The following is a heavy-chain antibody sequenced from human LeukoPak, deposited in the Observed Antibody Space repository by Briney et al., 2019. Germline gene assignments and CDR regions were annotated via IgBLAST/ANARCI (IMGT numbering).Heavy chain of an antibody. J-gene: IGHJ4*02. D-gene: IGHD1-26*01. V-gene: IGHV4-38-2*01. Sequence: SETLSLTCAVSGYSISSGYYWGWIRQPPGKGLEWIGGIYHSGSTYYNPSLKSRVTMSVDTSKNQFSLKLSSVTAADTAVYYCARVGPVGATYIDYWGQGTLVTVSS. CDR2: IYHSGST. CDR1: GYSISSGYY. CDR3: ARVGPVGATYIDY.